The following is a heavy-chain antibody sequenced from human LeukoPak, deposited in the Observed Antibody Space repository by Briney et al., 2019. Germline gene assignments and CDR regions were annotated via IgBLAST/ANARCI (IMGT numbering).Heavy chain of an antibody. CDR1: RYTFTDYY. D-gene: IGHD5-18*01. J-gene: IGHJ5*02. Sequence: ASVKVSCKASRYTFTDYYMHWVRQAPGQGLAWLGWINPNSGGTNYAQKFQGRVTMTRDTSISTAYMELSSLKSDDTAVYYCAREGGSSYGYAYHWGQGTLVTVSS. CDR2: INPNSGGT. V-gene: IGHV1-2*02. CDR3: AREGGSSYGYAYH.